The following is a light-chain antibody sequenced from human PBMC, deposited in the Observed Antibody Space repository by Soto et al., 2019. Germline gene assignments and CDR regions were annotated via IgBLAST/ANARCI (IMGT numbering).Light chain of an antibody. CDR1: SSDVGGYTY. Sequence: QSALTQPASVSGSPGQSITISCTGTSSDVGGYTYVSWYQQHPGSAPKLMIYEVSNRPSGVSNRFSGSKSGNTASLTISGLQAEDEADYYCSSYTTRNTVLFGGGTKLTVL. CDR2: EVS. V-gene: IGLV2-14*01. J-gene: IGLJ2*01. CDR3: SSYTTRNTVL.